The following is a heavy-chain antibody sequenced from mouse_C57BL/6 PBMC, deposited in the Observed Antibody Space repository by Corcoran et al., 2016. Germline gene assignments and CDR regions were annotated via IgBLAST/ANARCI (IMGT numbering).Heavy chain of an antibody. CDR3: ARGNYDYEEGPWFAY. CDR1: GYTFTDYY. V-gene: IGHV1-26*01. D-gene: IGHD2-4*01. CDR2: INPNNGGT. Sequence: EVQLQQSGPELVKPGASVKISCKASGYTFTDYYMNWVKQSHGKSLEWIGDINPNNGGTSYNQKFKGKATLTVDKSSSTAYMELRSLTSEDSAVYYCARGNYDYEEGPWFAYWGQGTLVTVSA. J-gene: IGHJ3*01.